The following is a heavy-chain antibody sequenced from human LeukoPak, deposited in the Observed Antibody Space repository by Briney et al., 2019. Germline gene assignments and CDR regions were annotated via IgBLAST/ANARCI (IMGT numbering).Heavy chain of an antibody. V-gene: IGHV3-53*01. CDR1: GFTVSSNY. D-gene: IGHD6-19*01. J-gene: IGHJ6*02. CDR2: IYSGGST. CDR3: ARGIYSSGWYGPDYYYYGMDV. Sequence: PGGSLRLSCAASGFTVSSNYMSWVRQAPGKGLEWVSVIYSGGSTYYADSVKGRFTISRDNSKNTLYLQMNSLRAEDTAVYYCARGIYSSGWYGPDYYYYGMDVWGQGTTVTVSS.